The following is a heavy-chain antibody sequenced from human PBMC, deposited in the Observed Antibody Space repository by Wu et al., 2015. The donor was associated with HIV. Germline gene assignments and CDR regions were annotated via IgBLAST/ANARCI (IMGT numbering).Heavy chain of an antibody. J-gene: IGHJ4*02. CDR1: GYPFANYT. D-gene: IGHD1-1*01. Sequence: QVQLVQSGAEVKRPGASVNISCKASGYPFANYTISWVRQAPGQGLEWMGWISGVRQAPGQGLEWMGWFTDYNHKTQYAENFQGRVTMTTDTSTNTAYMELRSLTSDDTAIYYCAKDGGTDWNDSGSDCWGQGTLVTVSS. CDR3: AKDGGTDWNDSGSDC. V-gene: IGHV1-18*01. CDR2: FTDYNHKT.